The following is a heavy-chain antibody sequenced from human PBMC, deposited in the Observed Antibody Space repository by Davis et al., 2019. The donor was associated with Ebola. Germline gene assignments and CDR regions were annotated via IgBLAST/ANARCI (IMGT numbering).Heavy chain of an antibody. Sequence: PGGSLRLSCAASGFSFGNYGMHWVRQAPGKGLEWVAVVWYDGSREYYGDSVKGRSIISRDNYENTLYLQMNSLRVEDTAVYFCARDPSGGSGWSVGYYGMDVWGKGTTVTVSS. J-gene: IGHJ6*04. CDR3: ARDPSGGSGWSVGYYGMDV. CDR1: GFSFGNYG. D-gene: IGHD6-19*01. V-gene: IGHV3-33*01. CDR2: VWYDGSRE.